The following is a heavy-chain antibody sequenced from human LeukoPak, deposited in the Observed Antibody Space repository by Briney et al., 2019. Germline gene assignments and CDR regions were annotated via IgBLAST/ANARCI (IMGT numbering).Heavy chain of an antibody. D-gene: IGHD6-19*01. CDR1: GFTFSNAW. CDR2: IKQDGSEK. CDR3: ARDDSGPDY. V-gene: IGHV3-7*01. Sequence: PGGSLRLSCAASGFTFSNAWMNWVRQAPGKGLGWVANIKQDGSEKYYVDSVKGRFTISRDNAKNSLYLQMYSLRAEDTAVYYCARDDSGPDYWGQGTLVTVSS. J-gene: IGHJ4*02.